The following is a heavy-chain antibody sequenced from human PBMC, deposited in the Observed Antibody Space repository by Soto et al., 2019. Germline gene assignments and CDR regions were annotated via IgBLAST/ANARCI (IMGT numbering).Heavy chain of an antibody. V-gene: IGHV3-11*05. CDR3: ARDKWVRGVITQPFDY. Sequence: QVQLVESGGGLVKPGGSLRLSCAASGFTFSDYYMSWIRQAPGKGLEWVSYISSSSSYTNYADSVKGRFTISRDNAKNSLYRQMNSLRAEDTAVYYCARDKWVRGVITQPFDYWGQGTLVTVSS. CDR1: GFTFSDYY. CDR2: ISSSSSYT. D-gene: IGHD3-10*01. J-gene: IGHJ4*02.